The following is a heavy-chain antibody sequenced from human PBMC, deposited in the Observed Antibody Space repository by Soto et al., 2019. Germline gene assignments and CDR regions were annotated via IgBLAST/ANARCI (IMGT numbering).Heavy chain of an antibody. CDR2: IYSGGST. V-gene: IGHV3-53*01. CDR1: GFTVSSNY. Sequence: HPGGSLRLSCAASGFTVSSNYMSWVRQAPGKGLEWVSVIYSGGSTYYADSVKGRFTISRDNSENTLYLQMNSLRAEDTAVYYCARLQDYDFWSGFDYWGQGTLVTVSS. J-gene: IGHJ4*02. CDR3: ARLQDYDFWSGFDY. D-gene: IGHD3-3*01.